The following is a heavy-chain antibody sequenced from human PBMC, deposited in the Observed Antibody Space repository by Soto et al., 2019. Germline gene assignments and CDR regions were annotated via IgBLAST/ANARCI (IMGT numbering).Heavy chain of an antibody. J-gene: IGHJ4*02. D-gene: IGHD1-26*01. V-gene: IGHV1-45*02. CDR2: ITPFNGDV. CDR3: ASGGAGSGPFTWELPDH. Sequence: QMQLVQSGAEVKKTGSSVTVSCKALGNTFTYRYLHWVRQAPGQALERMGWITPFNGDVHYAQKFQERVTITRDRSINTAYMQMSSLRSEDTAMYFCASGGAGSGPFTWELPDHWGQGTLVTVSS. CDR1: GNTFTYRY.